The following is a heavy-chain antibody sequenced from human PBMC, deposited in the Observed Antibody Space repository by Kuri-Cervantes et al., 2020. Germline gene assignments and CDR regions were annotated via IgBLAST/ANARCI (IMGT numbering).Heavy chain of an antibody. CDR3: ARAWGDILTGYWGDAFDI. V-gene: IGHV3-7*01. Sequence: GGSLRLSCAASGFTFSSYAMHWVRQAPGKGLEWVANIKQDGSEKYYVDSVKGRFTISRDNAKNSLYLQMNSLRAEDTAVYYCARAWGDILTGYWGDAFDIWGQGTMVTVSS. CDR1: GFTFSSYA. D-gene: IGHD3-9*01. J-gene: IGHJ3*02. CDR2: IKQDGSEK.